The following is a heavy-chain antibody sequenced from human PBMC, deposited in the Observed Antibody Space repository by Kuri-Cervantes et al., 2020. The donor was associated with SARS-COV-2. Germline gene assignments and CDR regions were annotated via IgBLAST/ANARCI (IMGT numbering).Heavy chain of an antibody. J-gene: IGHJ4*02. CDR2: IRYDGSNK. CDR1: GFTFSSYG. D-gene: IGHD1-1*01. Sequence: GESLKISCAASGFTFSSYGVHWVRQAPGKGLEWVAFIRYDGSNKYYADSVKGRFTISRDNSKNTLYLQMNSLRAEDTAVYYCARDKQHWSPFDYWGQGTLVTVSS. V-gene: IGHV3-30*02. CDR3: ARDKQHWSPFDY.